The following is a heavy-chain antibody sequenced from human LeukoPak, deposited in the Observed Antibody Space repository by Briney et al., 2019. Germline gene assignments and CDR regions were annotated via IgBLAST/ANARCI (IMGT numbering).Heavy chain of an antibody. CDR1: GFTFSTYD. J-gene: IGHJ6*02. CDR2: IGFAGDT. D-gene: IGHD3-10*01. V-gene: IGHV3-13*01. CDR3: TRDPSGHGVDV. Sequence: ESGGSLRLSCAASGFTFSTYDMHWVRQVTGKGLEWVSMIGFAGDTYYADSVKGRFTISRENAKNSLYLQMNSLRAGDTAVYYCTRDPSGHGVDVWGQGTTVTVSS.